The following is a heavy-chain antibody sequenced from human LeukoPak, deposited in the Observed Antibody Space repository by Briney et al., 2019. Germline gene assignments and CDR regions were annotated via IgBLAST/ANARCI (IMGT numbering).Heavy chain of an antibody. D-gene: IGHD1-1*01. CDR3: ARDDTGTTARCDY. CDR1: GFTFSSYS. V-gene: IGHV3-21*01. CDR2: ISSSSSYI. J-gene: IGHJ4*02. Sequence: PGGSLRLFCAASGFTFSSYSMNWVRQAPGKGLEWVSSISSSSSYIYYADSVKGRFTISRDNAKNSLYLQMNSLRAEDTAVYYCARDDTGTTARCDYWGQGTLVTVSS.